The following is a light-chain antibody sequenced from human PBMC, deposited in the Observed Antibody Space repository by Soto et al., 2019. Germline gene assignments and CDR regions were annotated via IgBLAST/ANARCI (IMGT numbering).Light chain of an antibody. CDR3: QQHGTSPYT. Sequence: EVVLTQSPNTLSLSPGERATLSCWASQSLRSSYLAWYQRKPGQAPRLLMFGASRRATGIPDRFNCSGSGTVFILTISRLEPEDVAVYYCQQHGTSPYTFGQGTVLEIK. CDR1: QSLRSSY. CDR2: GAS. J-gene: IGKJ2*01. V-gene: IGKV3-20*01.